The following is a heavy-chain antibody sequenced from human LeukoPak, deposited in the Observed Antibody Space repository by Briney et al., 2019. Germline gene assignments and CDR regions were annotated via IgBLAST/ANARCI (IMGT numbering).Heavy chain of an antibody. D-gene: IGHD3-10*01. Sequence: ASVKVSCKASGYTFTSYDINWVRQATGQGLEWMGWMNPNSGNTGYAQKFQGRVTMTRNTSLSTAYMELSSLRSEDTAVYYCARVIPYYGSGSSDYWGQGTLVTVSS. CDR1: GYTFTSYD. V-gene: IGHV1-8*01. CDR2: MNPNSGNT. J-gene: IGHJ4*02. CDR3: ARVIPYYGSGSSDY.